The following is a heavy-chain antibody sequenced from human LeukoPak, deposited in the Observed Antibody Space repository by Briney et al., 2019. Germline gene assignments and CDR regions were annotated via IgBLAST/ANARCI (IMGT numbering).Heavy chain of an antibody. CDR1: GFTFSSYS. D-gene: IGHD3-22*01. CDR3: ARIEVHDRNSYVFDI. CDR2: ISSSSSYI. Sequence: PGGSLRLSCAASGFTFSSYSMNWVRQAPGKGLEWVSSISSSSSYIYYADSVKGRFTISRDNAKNSLYLQMNSLRAEDTAVYYCARIEVHDRNSYVFDIWGQGTMVTVSS. V-gene: IGHV3-21*01. J-gene: IGHJ3*02.